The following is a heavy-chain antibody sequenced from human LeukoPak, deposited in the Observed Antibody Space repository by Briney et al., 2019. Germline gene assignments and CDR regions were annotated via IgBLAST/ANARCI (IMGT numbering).Heavy chain of an antibody. Sequence: GGSLRLSCAASGFTFSSYSMNWVRQAPGKGLEWVSSISSSSSYIYYADSVKGRFTISRDNAKNSLYLQMNSLRAEDTAVYYCARAYYYDSSGYPPLDAFDIWGQGTMVTVSS. J-gene: IGHJ3*02. CDR3: ARAYYYDSSGYPPLDAFDI. CDR2: ISSSSSYI. V-gene: IGHV3-21*01. CDR1: GFTFSSYS. D-gene: IGHD3-22*01.